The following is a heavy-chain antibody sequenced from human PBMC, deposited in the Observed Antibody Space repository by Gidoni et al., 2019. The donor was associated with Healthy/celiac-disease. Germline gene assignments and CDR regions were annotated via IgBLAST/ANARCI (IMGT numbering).Heavy chain of an antibody. CDR1: GFTFSSYA. Sequence: EVQLLESGGGLVQPGGALRLPCAASGFTFSSYAMSWVRQAPGKGLEVVSAISGSGGSTYYADSVKCRFTISRDKSKNTLYLQMNSLRAEDTAVYYCARWRGSSGYYYGGDDAFDIWGQGTMVTVSS. J-gene: IGHJ3*02. CDR3: ARWRGSSGYYYGGDDAFDI. V-gene: IGHV3-23*01. D-gene: IGHD3-22*01. CDR2: ISGSGGST.